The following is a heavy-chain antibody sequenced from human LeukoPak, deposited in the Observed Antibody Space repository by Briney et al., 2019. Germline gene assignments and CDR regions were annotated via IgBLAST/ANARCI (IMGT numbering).Heavy chain of an antibody. D-gene: IGHD6-19*01. Sequence: GGSLRLSCAASGFTFSSYSMNWVRQAPGKGLEWVSSISSSSSYIYYADSVKGRFTISRDNAKNSLYLQMNSLRAEDTAVYYCAKDRGSGWYGRDAFDIWGQGTMVTVSS. J-gene: IGHJ3*02. V-gene: IGHV3-21*01. CDR2: ISSSSSYI. CDR3: AKDRGSGWYGRDAFDI. CDR1: GFTFSSYS.